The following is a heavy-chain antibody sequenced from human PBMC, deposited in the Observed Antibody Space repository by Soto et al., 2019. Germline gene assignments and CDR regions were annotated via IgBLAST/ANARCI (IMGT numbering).Heavy chain of an antibody. V-gene: IGHV3-64*01. D-gene: IGHD3-3*01. CDR3: ARGLPAYYDFWSGYYSFDP. Sequence: GGSLRLSCAGSGFTFSSYAMHWVRQAPGKGLEYVSAISSNGGSTYYANSVKGRFTISRDNSKNTLYLQMGSLRAEDMAVYYCARGLPAYYDFWSGYYSFDPWGQGTLVTVSS. CDR2: ISSNGGST. J-gene: IGHJ5*02. CDR1: GFTFSSYA.